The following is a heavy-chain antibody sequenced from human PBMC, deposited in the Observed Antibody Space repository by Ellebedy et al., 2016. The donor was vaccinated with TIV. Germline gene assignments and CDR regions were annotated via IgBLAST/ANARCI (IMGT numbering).Heavy chain of an antibody. D-gene: IGHD3-22*01. V-gene: IGHV3-30*04. CDR1: GFTFSSYA. CDR3: ARDAPAYYDSSGYYPYDY. CDR2: ISYDGSNK. J-gene: IGHJ4*02. Sequence: GGSLRLSCAASGFTFSSYAMHWVRQAPGKGLEWVAVISYDGSNKYYADSVKGRFTISRDNSKNTLYLQMNSLRAEDTAVYYCARDAPAYYDSSGYYPYDYWGQGTLVTVS.